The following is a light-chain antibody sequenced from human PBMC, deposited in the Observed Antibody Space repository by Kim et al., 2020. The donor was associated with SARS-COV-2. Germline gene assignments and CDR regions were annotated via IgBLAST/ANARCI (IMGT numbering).Light chain of an antibody. Sequence: SVSAGQRASLTCSGDQLGDKYVCWYQKKPGQSTVMVTYEDSTRPSGLPERFSGSNSGNTATLTISGTQATDEADYYCQAWDSSIVVFGGGTKLTVL. CDR1: QLGDKY. V-gene: IGLV3-1*01. CDR3: QAWDSSIVV. CDR2: EDS. J-gene: IGLJ2*01.